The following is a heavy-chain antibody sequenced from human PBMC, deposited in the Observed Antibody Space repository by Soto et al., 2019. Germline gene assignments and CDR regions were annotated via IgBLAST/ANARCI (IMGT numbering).Heavy chain of an antibody. J-gene: IGHJ4*02. V-gene: IGHV3-30-3*01. CDR1: GFTFSSYA. Sequence: QVQLVESGGGVVQPGRSLRLSCAASGFTFSSYAMHWVRQAPGKGLEWVAVISYDGSNKYYADSVKGRFTISRDNSKNTLYLQMTSLRAEDTAVYYCARSYSSSSGFDYWGQGTLVTVSS. D-gene: IGHD6-6*01. CDR3: ARSYSSSSGFDY. CDR2: ISYDGSNK.